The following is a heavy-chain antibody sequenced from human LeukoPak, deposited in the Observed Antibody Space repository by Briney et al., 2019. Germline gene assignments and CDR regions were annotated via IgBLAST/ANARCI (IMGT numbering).Heavy chain of an antibody. D-gene: IGHD3-22*01. CDR2: ISSSRSYI. J-gene: IGHJ4*02. Sequence: GGSLRLSCAASGFTFSSYSMSWVRQVPGKGLEWVSSISSSRSYIYYADSVNGRFTISRDNAKNSLYLQMNSLRAEDTAVYYCARGVDYYENSGTIDYWGQGTLVTVSS. V-gene: IGHV3-21*01. CDR1: GFTFSSYS. CDR3: ARGVDYYENSGTIDY.